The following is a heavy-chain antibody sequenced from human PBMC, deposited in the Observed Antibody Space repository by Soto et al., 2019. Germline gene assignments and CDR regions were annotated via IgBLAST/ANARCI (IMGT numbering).Heavy chain of an antibody. CDR3: ESTRLTGLDI. CDR1: GFTFSSYS. D-gene: IGHD3-9*01. J-gene: IGHJ3*02. V-gene: IGHV3-21*01. Sequence: EVQLVESGGGLVKPGGSLRLSCAASGFTFSSYSMNWVRQAPGKGLEWVSSISSSSSYIYYADSVKGRFTISRDNAKNSLYLHMSSLRGEDTAVFYCESTRLTGLDIWGQGTIVTVSS. CDR2: ISSSSSYI.